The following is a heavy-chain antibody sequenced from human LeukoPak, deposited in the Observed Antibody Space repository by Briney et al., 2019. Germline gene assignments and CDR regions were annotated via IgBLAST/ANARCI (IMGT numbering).Heavy chain of an antibody. J-gene: IGHJ4*02. CDR1: GFTFDDYA. D-gene: IGHD6-19*01. CDR3: AKDRFVVAGDNYFDY. CDR2: ISGDGGST. V-gene: IGHV3-43*02. Sequence: GGSLRLSCAASGFTFDDYAMHWVRQAPGKGLEWVSLISGDGGSTYYADSVKGRFTISRGNSKNSLYLQMNSLRTEDTALYYCAKDRFVVAGDNYFDYWGQGTLVTVSS.